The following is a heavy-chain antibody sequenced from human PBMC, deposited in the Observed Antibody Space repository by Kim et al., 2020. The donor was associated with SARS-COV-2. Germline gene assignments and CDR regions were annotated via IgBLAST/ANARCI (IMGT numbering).Heavy chain of an antibody. D-gene: IGHD3-3*01. J-gene: IGHJ4*02. V-gene: IGHV1-3*01. CDR1: GYTFSNYA. Sequence: ASVKVSCKASGYTFSNYAMHWVRQAPGQRLEWMGWINAGSGNTEYSQKFQGRLIITRDTSASTAYMELSSLRSEDTAVYYCARGGAVLRFLEWLSSYFDYWSQGTLVTVSP. CDR3: ARGGAVLRFLEWLSSYFDY. CDR2: INAGSGNT.